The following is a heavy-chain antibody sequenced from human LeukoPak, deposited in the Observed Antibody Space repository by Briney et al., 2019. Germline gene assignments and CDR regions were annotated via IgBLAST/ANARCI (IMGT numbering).Heavy chain of an antibody. CDR2: ITGNGGRT. CDR3: AKDAVAPGSGGDYFDY. V-gene: IGHV3-23*01. J-gene: IGHJ4*02. CDR1: GFTFSSNA. D-gene: IGHD3-10*01. Sequence: GGSLRLSCAASGFTFSSNAMTWVRQAPGKGLEWVSVITGNGGRTYYADSVKGRFTISRDNSKNTPSLQMNSLRADDTAVYYCAKDAVAPGSGGDYFDYWGQGTLVTVSS.